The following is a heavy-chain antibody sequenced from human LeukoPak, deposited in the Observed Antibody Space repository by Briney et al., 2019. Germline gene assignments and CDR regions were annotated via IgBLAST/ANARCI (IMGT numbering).Heavy chain of an antibody. CDR1: GFSFSSYT. CDR2: IRSGSSYI. Sequence: PGGSLGLSCAASGFSFSSYTMNWVRQAPGKGLEWVSSIRSGSSYIYYADSLKGRFTISRDNSKNSLYLQMNSLRAADTAVYYCARDAEGYSSSWFDYWGQGTLVTVSS. CDR3: ARDAEGYSSSWFDY. V-gene: IGHV3-21*01. D-gene: IGHD6-13*01. J-gene: IGHJ4*02.